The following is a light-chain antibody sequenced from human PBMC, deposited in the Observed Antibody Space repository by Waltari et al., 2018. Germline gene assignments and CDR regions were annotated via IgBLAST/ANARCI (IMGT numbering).Light chain of an antibody. J-gene: IGLJ3*02. Sequence: QSALTQPASVSGSPGQSITISCTGSSSDIDTYEYVSWYQQHSDRAPKLIIYDPINRPSGVSYRFSGSKSGNTASLTISGLHPDDEADYYCGSFRSQSSWVFGPGTKVTV. CDR3: GSFRSQSSWV. CDR1: SSDIDTYEY. CDR2: DPI. V-gene: IGLV2-14*03.